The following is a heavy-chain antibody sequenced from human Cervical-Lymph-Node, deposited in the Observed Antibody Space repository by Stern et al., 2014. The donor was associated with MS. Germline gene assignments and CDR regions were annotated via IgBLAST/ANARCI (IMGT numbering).Heavy chain of an antibody. V-gene: IGHV7-4-1*02. CDR3: ARPNDSSGLFDQ. CDR1: GYTFNNYA. D-gene: IGHD6-19*01. Sequence: QVQLLQPGSELKKPGASVKVSCKASGYTFNNYAMNWVRQAPGQGLEWMGWISTNTGDPDYAQGFTGRFVFSMDTSVSTAYLQIISLKAEDTAVYYCARPNDSSGLFDQWGQGTLVTVSS. J-gene: IGHJ5*02. CDR2: ISTNTGDP.